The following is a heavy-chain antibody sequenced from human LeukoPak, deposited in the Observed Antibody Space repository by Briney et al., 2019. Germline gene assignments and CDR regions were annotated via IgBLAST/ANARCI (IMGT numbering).Heavy chain of an antibody. V-gene: IGHV3-23*01. CDR3: ARDFHRRYYDSSGYNGFDI. Sequence: RVGRLSPSCAASGFTPTSFGMSWVRQAPGKGREWVSAISGSGGSTYYADSVKGRFTISRDNSKNTLYLQMNSLRAEDTAVYYCARDFHRRYYDSSGYNGFDIWGQGTMVTVSS. J-gene: IGHJ3*02. D-gene: IGHD3-22*01. CDR2: ISGSGGST. CDR1: GFTPTSFG.